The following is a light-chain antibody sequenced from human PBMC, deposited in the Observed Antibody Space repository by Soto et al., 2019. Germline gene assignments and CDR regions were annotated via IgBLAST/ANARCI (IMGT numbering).Light chain of an antibody. CDR1: SSDVGAYDY. CDR3: SSYTSSSTRV. V-gene: IGLV2-14*03. CDR2: EVS. J-gene: IGLJ1*01. Sequence: QSVLTQPASVSGSPGQSSTISCTGNSSDVGAYDYVSWYQQHPDKAPKLMIYEVSNRPSGVSNRFSGSKSVNTATLTISGLQADDEADYYCSSYTSSSTRVFGTGTKVTVL.